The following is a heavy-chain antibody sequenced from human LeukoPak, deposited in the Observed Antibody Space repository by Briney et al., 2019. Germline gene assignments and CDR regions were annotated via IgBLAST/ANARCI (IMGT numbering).Heavy chain of an antibody. CDR3: AKLNLLRFLEWLLSSQFDY. V-gene: IGHV3-23*01. CDR2: ISGSGGST. D-gene: IGHD3-3*01. Sequence: GGSLRLSCAASGFTFSGYAMSWVRQAPGKGLEWVSAISGSGGSTYYADSVKGRLTISRDNSKNTLYLQMNSLRAEDTAVYYCAKLNLLRFLEWLLSSQFDYWGQGTLVTVSS. J-gene: IGHJ4*02. CDR1: GFTFSGYA.